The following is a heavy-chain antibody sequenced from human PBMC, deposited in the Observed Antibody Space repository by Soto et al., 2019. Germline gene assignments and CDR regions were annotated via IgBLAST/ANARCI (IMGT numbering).Heavy chain of an antibody. J-gene: IGHJ4*02. Sequence: QVQLVQSGAEVKKPGASVKVSCKASGYTFTSYGISWVRQAPGQGLEWMGWISAYNGNTNYAQKLQGRVTMTTDTSKSTAYMELRSLRADDTAVYYCARALTMVRGEMRPYFDYWGQGTLVTVSS. V-gene: IGHV1-18*01. CDR1: GYTFTSYG. D-gene: IGHD3-10*01. CDR2: ISAYNGNT. CDR3: ARALTMVRGEMRPYFDY.